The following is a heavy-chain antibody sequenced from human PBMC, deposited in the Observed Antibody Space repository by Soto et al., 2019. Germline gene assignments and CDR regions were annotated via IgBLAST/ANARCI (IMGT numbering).Heavy chain of an antibody. CDR3: AVIVVVPAAIGGDAFDI. D-gene: IGHD2-2*02. V-gene: IGHV1-69*01. Sequence: SVKVSCTASGGTFSSYAISWVRQAPGQGLERMGGIIPIFGTANYAQKFQGRVTITADESTSTAYMELSSLRSEDTAVYYCAVIVVVPAAIGGDAFDIWCQGTMVTVSS. CDR1: GGTFSSYA. J-gene: IGHJ3*02. CDR2: IIPIFGTA.